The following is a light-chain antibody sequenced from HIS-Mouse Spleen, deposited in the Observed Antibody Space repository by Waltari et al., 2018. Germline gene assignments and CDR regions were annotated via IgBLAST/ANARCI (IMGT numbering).Light chain of an antibody. CDR1: ALPNNY. CDR2: KDS. V-gene: IGLV3-16*01. Sequence: SYELTQPPSVSVSLGQMARITCSGEALPNNYAYWYQQKPGQFPVLVIYKDSERPSGIPERFSGSSSGTIVTLTISGVQAEDEADYYCLSADSSGTWVFGGGTKLTVL. CDR3: LSADSSGTWV. J-gene: IGLJ3*02.